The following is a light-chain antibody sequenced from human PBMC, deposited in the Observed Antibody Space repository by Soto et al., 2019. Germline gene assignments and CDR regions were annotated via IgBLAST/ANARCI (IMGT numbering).Light chain of an antibody. Sequence: QSALTQPASVSGSPGQSITISCTGTSRDVGNYNLVSWYQQHPGKAPKLMIYEGSKRPSGVSNRFSGSKSGNTASLTISGLQAEDEADYYCCSYAGSGTLLFGGETKLTVL. CDR2: EGS. J-gene: IGLJ2*01. V-gene: IGLV2-23*01. CDR3: CSYAGSGTLL. CDR1: SRDVGNYNL.